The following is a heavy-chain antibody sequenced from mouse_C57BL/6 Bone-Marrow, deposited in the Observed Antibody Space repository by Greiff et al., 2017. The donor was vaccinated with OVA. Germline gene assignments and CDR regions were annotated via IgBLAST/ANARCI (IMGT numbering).Heavy chain of an antibody. J-gene: IGHJ1*03. CDR1: GFSLTSYG. Sequence: QVQLQQSGPGLVQPSQSLSITCTVSGFSLTSYGVHWVRQSPGKGLEWLGVIWRGGSTDSNAAFISSLSISKDNTKSQVFFKMNSLQADDTAIYYCARIPLGWYFDVWGTGTTVTVSS. CDR2: IWRGGST. V-gene: IGHV2-2*01. CDR3: ARIPLGWYFDV. D-gene: IGHD6-1*01.